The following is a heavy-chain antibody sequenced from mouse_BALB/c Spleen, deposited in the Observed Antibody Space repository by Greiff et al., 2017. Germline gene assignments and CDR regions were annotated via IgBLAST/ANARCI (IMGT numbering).Heavy chain of an antibody. V-gene: IGHV1-77*01. D-gene: IGHD2-1*01. J-gene: IGHJ3*01. Sequence: QVQLQQSGAELARPGASVKLSCKASGYTFTDYYINWVKQRTGQGLEWIGEIYPGSGNTYYNEKFKGKATLTADKSSSTAYMQLSSLTSEDSAVYFCARSRIYYGNYAFAYWGQGTLVTVSA. CDR1: GYTFTDYY. CDR3: ARSRIYYGNYAFAY. CDR2: IYPGSGNT.